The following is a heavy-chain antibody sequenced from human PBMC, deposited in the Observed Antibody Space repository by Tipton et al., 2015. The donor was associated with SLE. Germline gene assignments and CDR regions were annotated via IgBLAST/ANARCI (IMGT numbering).Heavy chain of an antibody. J-gene: IGHJ6*02. Sequence: SLRLSCAASGFTFSSYEMNWVRQAPGKGLEWVSYINIFSSTIYYADSVKGRFTISRDNAKNSLSLQMNSLRAEDTGVYYCARGSLFSYSGMDVWGQGTTVTVSS. CDR2: INIFSSTI. CDR1: GFTFSSYE. CDR3: ARGSLFSYSGMDV. V-gene: IGHV3-48*03.